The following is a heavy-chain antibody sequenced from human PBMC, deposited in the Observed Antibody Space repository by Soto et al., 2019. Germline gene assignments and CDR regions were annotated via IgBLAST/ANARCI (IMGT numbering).Heavy chain of an antibody. D-gene: IGHD6-13*01. CDR1: GFTFSSYA. V-gene: IGHV3-23*01. J-gene: IGHJ5*02. CDR3: ARDLDFYSSSWYRGTINWFDP. CDR2: ISGSGGNI. Sequence: VGSLRLSCAASGFTFSSYAMSWVRQAPGKGLEWVSAISGSGGNIYYADSVKGRFTISRDNAKNSLYLQMNSLRAEDTAVYYCARDLDFYSSSWYRGTINWFDPWGQGTLVTVSS.